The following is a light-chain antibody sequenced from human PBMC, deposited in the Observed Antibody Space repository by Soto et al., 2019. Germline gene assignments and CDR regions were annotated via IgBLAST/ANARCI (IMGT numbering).Light chain of an antibody. CDR1: QSISSW. Sequence: DIQMTQSPSTLSQSVGDRATITCRASQSISSWLAWYQQKPGKAPKLLIYKASSLEGGVPSRFSGSGSGTDFTLTISSLQPDDFAAYYCQQYHSYSLTFGGGTKVDIK. CDR3: QQYHSYSLT. CDR2: KAS. V-gene: IGKV1-5*03. J-gene: IGKJ4*01.